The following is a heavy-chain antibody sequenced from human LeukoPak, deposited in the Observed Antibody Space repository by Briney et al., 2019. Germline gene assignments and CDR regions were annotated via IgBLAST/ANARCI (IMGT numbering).Heavy chain of an antibody. V-gene: IGHV3-66*01. D-gene: IGHD3-10*01. Sequence: GGSLRLSCAASGFTVSSNYMSWVRQAPRKGLEWVSVIYSGGSTYYADSVKGRFTISRDNSKNTLYLQMNSLRAEDTAVYYCARVFVYYYGSRSFNWFDPWGQGTLVTVSS. CDR1: GFTVSSNY. CDR2: IYSGGST. J-gene: IGHJ5*02. CDR3: ARVFVYYYGSRSFNWFDP.